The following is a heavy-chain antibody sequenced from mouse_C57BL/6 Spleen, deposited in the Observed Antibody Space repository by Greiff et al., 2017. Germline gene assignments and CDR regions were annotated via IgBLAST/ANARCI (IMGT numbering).Heavy chain of an antibody. D-gene: IGHD2-3*01. CDR2: IDPETGGT. Sequence: QVQLQQSGAELVRPGASVTLSCKASGYTFTDYEMHWVKQTPVHGLEWIGAIDPETGGTAYNQKFKGKALLTADKSSSTAYMELRSLTSEDSAVYYCTRDDGYPFAYWGQGTLVTVSA. CDR3: TRDDGYPFAY. J-gene: IGHJ3*01. V-gene: IGHV1-15*01. CDR1: GYTFTDYE.